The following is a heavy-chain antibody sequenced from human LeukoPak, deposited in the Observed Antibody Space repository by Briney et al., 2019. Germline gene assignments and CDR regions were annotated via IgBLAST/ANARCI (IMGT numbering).Heavy chain of an antibody. CDR3: AREGWELLGHYFDY. J-gene: IGHJ4*02. CDR1: GFTFSGYE. D-gene: IGHD1-26*01. Sequence: GGSLRLSCAASGFTFSGYEMNWVRQAPGKGLEWVSYISSSGSTIYYADSVKGRFTISRDNAKNSLYLQMNSLRAEDTAVYYCAREGWELLGHYFDYWGQGTLVTVSS. CDR2: ISSSGSTI. V-gene: IGHV3-48*03.